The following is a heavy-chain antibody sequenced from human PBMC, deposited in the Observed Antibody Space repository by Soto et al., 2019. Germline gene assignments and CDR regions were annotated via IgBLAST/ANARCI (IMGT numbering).Heavy chain of an antibody. CDR2: IQYSGTT. J-gene: IGHJ4*02. V-gene: IGHV4-39*01. CDR3: ARPGGSGSYFAH. Sequence: LETLSLTCSVSGGSVSSNNDYWGWIRQPPGKGLEWIGNIQYSGTTYQNESLKSRVTISVDTSENQIFLKLSSVTAADTAIYSCARPGGSGSYFAHWGQGTLVTVSS. CDR1: GGSVSSNNDY. D-gene: IGHD3-10*01.